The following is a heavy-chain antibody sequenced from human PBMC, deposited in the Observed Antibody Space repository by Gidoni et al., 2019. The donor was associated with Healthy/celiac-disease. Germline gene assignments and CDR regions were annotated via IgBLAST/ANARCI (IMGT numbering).Heavy chain of an antibody. J-gene: IGHJ6*02. V-gene: IGHV1-8*01. CDR3: AITGDSSSWYYYYYYGMDV. Sequence: QVQLVQSGAEVKKPGASVKVSCKASGYTFTRYDINWVRQATGQGLEWMGWMNPNSGNTGYAQKFQGRVTMTRNTSISTAYMELSSLRSEDTAVYYCAITGDSSSWYYYYYYGMDVWGQGTTVTVSS. D-gene: IGHD6-13*01. CDR1: GYTFTRYD. CDR2: MNPNSGNT.